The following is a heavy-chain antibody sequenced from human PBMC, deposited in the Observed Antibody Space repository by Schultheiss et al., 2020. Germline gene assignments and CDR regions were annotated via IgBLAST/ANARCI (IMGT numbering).Heavy chain of an antibody. CDR1: GFTFSSYA. D-gene: IGHD2-21*02. Sequence: GGSLRLSCAASGFTFSSYAMHWVRQAPGKGLEWVAVILYDGSNQYYADPVKGRFTISRDDSKNTLYLQMNSLRAEDTAVYYCARELRRTASYYYGMDVWGQGTTVTVFS. CDR3: ARELRRTASYYYGMDV. V-gene: IGHV3-30*04. J-gene: IGHJ6*02. CDR2: ILYDGSNQ.